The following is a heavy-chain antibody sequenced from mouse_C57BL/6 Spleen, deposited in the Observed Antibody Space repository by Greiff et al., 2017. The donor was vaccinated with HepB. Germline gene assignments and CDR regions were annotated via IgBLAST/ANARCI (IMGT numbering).Heavy chain of an antibody. CDR1: GFTFSDYG. Sequence: EVKVEESGGGLVKPGGSLKLSCAASGFTFSDYGMHWVRQAPEKGLEWVAYISSGSSTIYYADTVKGRFTISRDNAKNTLFLQMTSLRSEDTAMYYCASDYDAMDYWGQGTSVTVSS. CDR3: ASDYDAMDY. V-gene: IGHV5-17*01. CDR2: ISSGSSTI. J-gene: IGHJ4*01.